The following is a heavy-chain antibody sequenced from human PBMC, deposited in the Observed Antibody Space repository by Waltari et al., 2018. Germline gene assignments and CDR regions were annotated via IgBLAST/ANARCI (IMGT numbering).Heavy chain of an antibody. D-gene: IGHD3-10*01. CDR1: GGSFSGYY. J-gene: IGHJ4*02. Sequence: QVQLQQWGAGLLKPSETLSLTCAVYGGSFSGYYWTWNRHPPGKGWGWIGEINHRGSTHNNPSLKRRGTISVEPSKNQFSLKRSSVTAADTAVYYCARGQRGLLWFGEYYYFDYWGQGTLVTVSS. CDR2: INHRGST. CDR3: ARGQRGLLWFGEYYYFDY. V-gene: IGHV4-34*04.